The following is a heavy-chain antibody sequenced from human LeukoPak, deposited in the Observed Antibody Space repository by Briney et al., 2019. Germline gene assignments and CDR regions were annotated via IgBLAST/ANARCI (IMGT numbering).Heavy chain of an antibody. J-gene: IGHJ6*02. CDR2: ISGSGGST. CDR1: GFTFSSYA. D-gene: IGHD4-11*01. Sequence: PGGSLRLSCAASGFTFSSYAMSWVRQAPGKGLEWVSAISGSGGSTYYADSVKGRFTISRDNSKNTPYLQMSSLRAEDTAVYYCAKGALQFGYYYYGMDVWGQGTTVTVSS. CDR3: AKGALQFGYYYYGMDV. V-gene: IGHV3-23*01.